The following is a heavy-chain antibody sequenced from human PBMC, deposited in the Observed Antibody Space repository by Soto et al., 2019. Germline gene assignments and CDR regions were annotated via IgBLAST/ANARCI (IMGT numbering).Heavy chain of an antibody. CDR2: ISSSSSTI. CDR3: ARDPPYCGGDCLRIQIGWFDP. CDR1: GFTFSSYS. J-gene: IGHJ5*02. Sequence: GGSLRLSCAASGFTFSSYSMNWVRQAPGKGLEWVPYISSSSSTIYYADSVKGRFTISRDNAKNSLYLQMNSLRAEDTAVYYCARDPPYCGGDCLRIQIGWFDPWGQGTLVTVSS. V-gene: IGHV3-48*01. D-gene: IGHD2-21*01.